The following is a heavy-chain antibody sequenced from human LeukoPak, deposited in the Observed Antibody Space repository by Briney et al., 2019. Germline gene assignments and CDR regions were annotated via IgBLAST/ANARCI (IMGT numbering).Heavy chain of an antibody. CDR3: ARDLVLHGAFDI. CDR1: GYRFTSYY. V-gene: IGHV1-46*01. J-gene: IGHJ3*02. Sequence: ASVKVSCTASGYRFTSYYMHWVRQSPGQGFEWMGIINPRDGSTTYAQKFQGRVTMTRDTSTSTLYMELISLRSEDTALYYCARDLVLHGAFDIWGQGTMVTVSS. CDR2: INPRDGST.